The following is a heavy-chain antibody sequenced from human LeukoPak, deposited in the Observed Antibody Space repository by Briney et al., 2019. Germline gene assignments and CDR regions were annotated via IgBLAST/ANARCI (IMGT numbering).Heavy chain of an antibody. Sequence: PSETLSLTCAVYGGSFSGYYWSWIRQPPGKGLEWIGEINHSGSTNYNPSLKSRVTISVDTSKNQFSLKLSSVTAADTAVYYCARGYSSRYYYYYYYMDVWGKGTTFTVSS. V-gene: IGHV4-34*01. J-gene: IGHJ6*03. CDR2: INHSGST. CDR3: ARGYSSRYYYYYYYMDV. CDR1: GGSFSGYY. D-gene: IGHD4-11*01.